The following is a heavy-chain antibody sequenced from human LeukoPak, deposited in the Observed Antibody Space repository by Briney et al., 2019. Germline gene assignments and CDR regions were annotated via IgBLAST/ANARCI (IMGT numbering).Heavy chain of an antibody. D-gene: IGHD3-10*01. CDR2: IGGGGGTT. Sequence: HTGGSLRLSCAASGFMFNNYAMSWVRQAPGKGLEWVSGIGGGGGTTYYADSVKGRFTISRDNSKNTLYLQMNSLRAEDTAVYYCARYFGDPQGMDVWGQGTTVTVSS. V-gene: IGHV3-23*01. CDR3: ARYFGDPQGMDV. CDR1: GFMFNNYA. J-gene: IGHJ6*02.